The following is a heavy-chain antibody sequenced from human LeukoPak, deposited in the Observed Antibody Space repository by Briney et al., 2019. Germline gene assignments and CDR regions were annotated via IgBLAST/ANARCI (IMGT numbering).Heavy chain of an antibody. CDR2: MNPNSGNT. Sequence: ASVKVSCKASGYTFTSYDVNWVRQATGQGLEWMGWMNPNSGNTGYAQKFQGRVTMTRNTSISTAYMELGSLRSEDTAVYYCARRGRGYCSGGSCLDDDYWGQGTLVTVSS. J-gene: IGHJ4*02. V-gene: IGHV1-8*01. D-gene: IGHD2-15*01. CDR3: ARRGRGYCSGGSCLDDDY. CDR1: GYTFTSYD.